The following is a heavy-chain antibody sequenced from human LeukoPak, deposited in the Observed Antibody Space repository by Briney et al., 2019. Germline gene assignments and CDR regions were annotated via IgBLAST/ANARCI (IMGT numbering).Heavy chain of an antibody. CDR2: VKEDGTTK. CDR1: GFSFTNYW. CDR3: VSQEVVPH. V-gene: IGHV3-7*01. J-gene: IGHJ4*02. Sequence: GGSLRLTCAASGFSFTNYWMSWVRQAPGKGLEWVANVKEDGTTKQYVDSVKGRFTISRDNAKNSLYLQMDSLRAEDTAVYYCVSQEVVPHWGQGTLVSVSS. D-gene: IGHD2-15*01.